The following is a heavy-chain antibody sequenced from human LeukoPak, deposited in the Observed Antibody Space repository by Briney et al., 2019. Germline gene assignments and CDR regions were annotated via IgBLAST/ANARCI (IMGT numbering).Heavy chain of an antibody. D-gene: IGHD1-26*01. V-gene: IGHV3-74*01. CDR1: RFTFSNYW. CDR3: ARDPELGLDY. Sequence: PGGSLRLSCAASRFTFSNYWMHWVRQAPGKGLVWVSRINGDGSSTSYADSVKGRFTISRDNAKNTLYLQMNSLRAEDTAVYYCARDPELGLDYWGQGTLVTVSS. J-gene: IGHJ4*02. CDR2: INGDGSST.